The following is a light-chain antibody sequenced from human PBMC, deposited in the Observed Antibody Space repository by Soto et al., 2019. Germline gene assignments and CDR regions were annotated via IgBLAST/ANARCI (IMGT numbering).Light chain of an antibody. J-gene: IGKJ2*03. CDR3: RQRATWLSYR. CDR2: DAS. Sequence: SPGAVSLPPGERASLSCRASQNIRSSLAWYQHKPGQAPRLLIYDASTRATSIPARFSGSGSGTDFILTISNLEPEDFAICYCRQRATWLSYRFGQ. V-gene: IGKV3-11*01. CDR1: QNIRSS.